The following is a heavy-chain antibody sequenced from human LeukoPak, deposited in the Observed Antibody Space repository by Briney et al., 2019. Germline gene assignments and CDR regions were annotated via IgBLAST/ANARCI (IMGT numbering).Heavy chain of an antibody. D-gene: IGHD2-21*01. J-gene: IGHJ4*02. V-gene: IGHV1-69*01. CDR1: GGTFSSYA. Sequence: KVSCKASGGTFSSYAISWVRQAPGQGLEWMGGIIPIFGTANYAQKFQGRVTITADESTSTAYMELSSLTSEDTAVYYCARGIWSARTVDYYLDSWGQGTLVTVSS. CDR2: IIPIFGTA. CDR3: ARGIWSARTVDYYLDS.